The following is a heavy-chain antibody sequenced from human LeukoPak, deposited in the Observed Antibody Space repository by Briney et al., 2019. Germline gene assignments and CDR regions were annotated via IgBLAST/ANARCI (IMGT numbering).Heavy chain of an antibody. CDR2: INAGNGNT. V-gene: IGHV1-3*01. CDR1: GYTFTSYA. CDR3: AGAYSSGWYRY. D-gene: IGHD6-19*01. Sequence: ASVKVSCKASGYTFTSYAMHWVRQAPGQRLEWMGWINAGNGNTKYSQKFQGRVTITRDTSASTAYMELSSLGSEDTAVYDCAGAYSSGWYRYWGRGTLVTVSS. J-gene: IGHJ4*02.